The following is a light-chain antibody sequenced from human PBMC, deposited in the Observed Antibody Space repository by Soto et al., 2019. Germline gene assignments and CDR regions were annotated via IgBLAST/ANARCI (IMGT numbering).Light chain of an antibody. J-gene: IGKJ4*01. CDR2: DAS. Sequence: EIVLTQSPVTLSLSPGERATLSCRASQSISKYLAWYQQKPGQAPRLLIYDASNRASGIPARFSGSGSGTDFTLTIISLEPEDFAVYYCQQRSNWRGTFGGGTKVAIK. CDR3: QQRSNWRGT. V-gene: IGKV3-11*01. CDR1: QSISKY.